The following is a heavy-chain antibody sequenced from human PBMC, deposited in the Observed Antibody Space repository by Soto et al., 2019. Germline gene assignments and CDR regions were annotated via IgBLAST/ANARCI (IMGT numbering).Heavy chain of an antibody. V-gene: IGHV5-10-1*01. D-gene: IGHD3-10*01. J-gene: IGHJ6*02. Sequence: GASLKISCKGSGYSFTSYWISWVRQMPGKGLEWMGRIDPSDSYTNYSPSFQGHVTISADKSISTAYLQWSSLKASDTAMYYCARHSSGSGSPFNYYGMDVWGQGTTVTVSS. CDR3: ARHSSGSGSPFNYYGMDV. CDR2: IDPSDSYT. CDR1: GYSFTSYW.